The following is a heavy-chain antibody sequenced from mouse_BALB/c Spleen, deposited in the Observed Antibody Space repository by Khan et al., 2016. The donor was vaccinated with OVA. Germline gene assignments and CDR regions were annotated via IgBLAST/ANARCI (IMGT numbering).Heavy chain of an antibody. J-gene: IGHJ1*01. CDR1: AYTFTNYG. V-gene: IGHV9-1*02. CDR2: INTYTGEP. CDR3: ARGASYWYVDV. Sequence: QIQLVQSGPELKKPGETVKISCKASAYTFTNYGMNWVKQAPGKGLKWMGWINTYTGEPTYTDDFKGRFAFSLETSASTAYLQINNLKNEDMATYFCARGASYWYVDVWGAATTVTVSS.